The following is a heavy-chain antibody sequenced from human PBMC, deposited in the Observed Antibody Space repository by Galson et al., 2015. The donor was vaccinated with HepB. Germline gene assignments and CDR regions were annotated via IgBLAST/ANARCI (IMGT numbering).Heavy chain of an antibody. J-gene: IGHJ6*02. CDR3: ARRYFDWLPHYYYGMDV. CDR1: GGSISSSSYY. CDR2: IYYSGTT. V-gene: IGHV4-39*01. D-gene: IGHD3-9*01. Sequence: ETLSLTCTVSGGSISSSSYYWGWIRQPPGKGLEWIGSIYYSGTTYYNPSLKSRVTISVDTSKNQFSLKLSSVTAADTAVYYCARRYFDWLPHYYYGMDVRGQGTTVTVSS.